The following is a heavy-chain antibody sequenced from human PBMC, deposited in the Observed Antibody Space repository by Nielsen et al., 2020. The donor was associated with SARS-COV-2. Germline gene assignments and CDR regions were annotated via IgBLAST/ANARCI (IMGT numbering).Heavy chain of an antibody. V-gene: IGHV3-66*01. Sequence: WIRQPPGKGLDWVSVIYTDGSTSHVDSVKGRFTISRDNSKNTLYLQMNSLRAEDTAVYYCARDNWGRMDVWGQGTTVTVSS. CDR2: IYTDGST. CDR3: ARDNWGRMDV. J-gene: IGHJ6*02. D-gene: IGHD7-27*01.